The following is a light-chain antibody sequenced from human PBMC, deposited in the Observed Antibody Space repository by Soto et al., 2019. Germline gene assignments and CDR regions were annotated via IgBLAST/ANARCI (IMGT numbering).Light chain of an antibody. V-gene: IGLV2-11*01. CDR1: SSDVGGYNY. CDR3: CSYAGSYTLV. J-gene: IGLJ1*01. CDR2: DVS. Sequence: QSALTQPRSVSGSPGQSVTISCTGTSSDVGGYNYVSWHQQHPGKAPKLMIYDVSKRPSGVPDRFSGSKSGNTASLTISGLQAEDEADYYCCSYAGSYTLVFGTGTKVTVL.